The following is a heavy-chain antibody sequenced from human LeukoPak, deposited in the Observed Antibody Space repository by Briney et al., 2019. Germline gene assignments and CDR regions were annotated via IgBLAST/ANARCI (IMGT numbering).Heavy chain of an antibody. Sequence: ASVKVSCRASGFPFNTHAVAWVRQAPGQGLEWMGIINPSGGSTSYAQKFQGRVTMTRDTSTSTVYMELSSLRSEDTAVYYCARDYSESSGWFDYWGQGTLVTVSS. J-gene: IGHJ4*02. CDR2: INPSGGST. CDR1: GFPFNTHA. V-gene: IGHV1-46*02. CDR3: ARDYSESSGWFDY. D-gene: IGHD6-19*01.